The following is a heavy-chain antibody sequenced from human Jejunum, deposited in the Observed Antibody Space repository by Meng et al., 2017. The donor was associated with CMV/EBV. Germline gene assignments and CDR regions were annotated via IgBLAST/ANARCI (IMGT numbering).Heavy chain of an antibody. Sequence: WVRQDPGQGLEWVAVISYDGNKKYYADSVKGRFTISRDNSKNTLYLQMNSLRAEDTAVYYCVRDRGGLGYCSRTSCYLGFDYWGQGTLVTVSS. V-gene: IGHV3-30-3*01. CDR3: VRDRGGLGYCSRTSCYLGFDY. J-gene: IGHJ4*02. D-gene: IGHD2-2*01. CDR2: ISYDGNKK.